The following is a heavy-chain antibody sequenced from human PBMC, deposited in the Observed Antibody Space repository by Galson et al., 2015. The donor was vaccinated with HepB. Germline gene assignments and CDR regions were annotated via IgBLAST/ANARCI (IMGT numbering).Heavy chain of an antibody. V-gene: IGHV3-11*01. CDR1: GFSFSDYY. CDR3: ARAAGWLDP. CDR2: ISSSGSTK. J-gene: IGHJ5*02. Sequence: SLRLSCAASGFSFSDYYMSWIRQAPGKGLEWVSYISSSGSTKYYADSVRGRFTISRDNAKKSLYLQMSSLRDEDTAVYYCARAAGWLDPWGQGTLVIVSS. D-gene: IGHD3-10*01.